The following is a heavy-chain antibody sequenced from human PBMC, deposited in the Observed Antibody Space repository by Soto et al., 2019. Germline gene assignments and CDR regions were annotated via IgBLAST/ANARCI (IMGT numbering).Heavy chain of an antibody. D-gene: IGHD3-22*01. J-gene: IGHJ4*02. CDR1: GGFFSGYY. V-gene: IGHV4-34*01. CDR2: INHSGST. CDR3: ARGRYYYDSSGYSSFGRYYFDY. Sequence: QVQLQQWGAGLLKPSETLSLTCAVYGGFFSGYYWSWIRQPPGKGLEWIGEINHSGSTNYNPSLKSRVTISVDTSKNQFSLKLSSVTAADTAVYYCARGRYYYDSSGYSSFGRYYFDYWGQGTLVTVSS.